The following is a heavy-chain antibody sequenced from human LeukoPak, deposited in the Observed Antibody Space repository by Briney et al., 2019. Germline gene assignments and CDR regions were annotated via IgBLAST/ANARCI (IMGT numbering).Heavy chain of an antibody. CDR3: AKDPESYYYDSSGSENWFDP. Sequence: GGSLRLSCAASGFTFSSYAMSSVRQAPGKGLEWDSAISGSGGSTYYADSVKGRFTISRDNSKNTLYLQMNSLRAEDTAVYYCAKDPESYYYDSSGSENWFDPWGQGTLVTVSS. J-gene: IGHJ5*02. CDR1: GFTFSSYA. V-gene: IGHV3-23*01. CDR2: ISGSGGST. D-gene: IGHD3-22*01.